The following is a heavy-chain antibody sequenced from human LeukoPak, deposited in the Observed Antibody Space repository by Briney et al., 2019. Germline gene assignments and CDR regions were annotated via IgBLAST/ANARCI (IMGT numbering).Heavy chain of an antibody. CDR2: INPSGGST. Sequence: ASVTVSCKASGYTFTSYYMHWVRQAPGQGLEWMGIINPSGGSTSYAQKFQGRVTMTRDTSTSTVYMELSSLRSEDTAVYYCARGTPERYSGYDTYFDYWGQGTLVTVSS. CDR3: ARGTPERYSGYDTYFDY. CDR1: GYTFTSYY. D-gene: IGHD5-12*01. V-gene: IGHV1-46*01. J-gene: IGHJ4*02.